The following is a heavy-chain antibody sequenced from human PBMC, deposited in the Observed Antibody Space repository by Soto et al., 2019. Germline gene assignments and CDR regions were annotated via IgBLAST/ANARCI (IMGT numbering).Heavy chain of an antibody. CDR2: IYHSGGA. V-gene: IGHV4-31*03. Sequence: PSETLSLTCTVSGDSITSGGYYWSWLRQPPGKGLEWIGYIYHSGGASYNPSLRGRAVISIDTSKNQFSLRLNAVTAADTATYYCARDYYGAGSQYYYCGMEVWGQGTTVTVSS. D-gene: IGHD3-10*01. J-gene: IGHJ6*02. CDR3: ARDYYGAGSQYYYCGMEV. CDR1: GDSITSGGYY.